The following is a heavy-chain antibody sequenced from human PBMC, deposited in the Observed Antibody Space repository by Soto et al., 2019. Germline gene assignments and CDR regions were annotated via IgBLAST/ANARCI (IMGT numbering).Heavy chain of an antibody. J-gene: IGHJ4*02. Sequence: GSVRLSCAASGFTFSNAWMSWVRQAPGKGLEWVGRIKSKTDGGTTDYAAPVKGRFTISRDDSKNTLYLQMNSLKTEDTAVYYCTTDTRVATIYYFDYWGQGTLVTVSS. CDR1: GFTFSNAW. V-gene: IGHV3-15*01. CDR2: IKSKTDGGTT. D-gene: IGHD5-12*01. CDR3: TTDTRVATIYYFDY.